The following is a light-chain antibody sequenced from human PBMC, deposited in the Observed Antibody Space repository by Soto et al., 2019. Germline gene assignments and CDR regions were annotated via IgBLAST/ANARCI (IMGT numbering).Light chain of an antibody. V-gene: IGKV1-9*01. CDR2: AAS. CDR3: QQLRLYPST. CDR1: QDIAIY. J-gene: IGKJ4*01. Sequence: IQLTQSPSSLSASVGDSVTITCRASQDIAIYLAWYQQKPGEAPKLLIYAASTLYGGGPSRFSGSGSGTDFALTITSLQAEDFATYYCQQLRLYPSTFGGGTKVDIK.